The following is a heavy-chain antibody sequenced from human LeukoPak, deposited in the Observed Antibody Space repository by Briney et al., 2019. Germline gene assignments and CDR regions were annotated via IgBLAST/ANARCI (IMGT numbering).Heavy chain of an antibody. CDR1: GFTFGSYA. CDR3: ASALRIYYYFDY. V-gene: IGHV3-23*01. Sequence: GGSLRLSCAASGFTFGSYAMGWVRQAPGKGLDWVSTISGNGVNTYYADSVKGRFTISRDNSKNTLYLQMNSLRAEDTAVYYCASALRIYYYFDYWGQGTLVTVSS. J-gene: IGHJ4*02. D-gene: IGHD1-26*01. CDR2: ISGNGVNT.